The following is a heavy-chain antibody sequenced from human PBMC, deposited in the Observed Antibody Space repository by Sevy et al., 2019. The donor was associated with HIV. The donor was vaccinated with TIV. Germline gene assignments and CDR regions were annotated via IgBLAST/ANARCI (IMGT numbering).Heavy chain of an antibody. D-gene: IGHD2-15*01. V-gene: IGHV3-21*01. J-gene: IGHJ6*02. Sequence: GGSLRLSCAASGFTFSSYSMNWVRQAPGKGLEWVSSISSSSSYIYYAESVKGRFTISRGNAKNSLYLQMNSLRAEDTAVYYCASDPCSGGSCYWRKDGMDVWGQGTTVTVSS. CDR3: ASDPCSGGSCYWRKDGMDV. CDR2: ISSSSSYI. CDR1: GFTFSSYS.